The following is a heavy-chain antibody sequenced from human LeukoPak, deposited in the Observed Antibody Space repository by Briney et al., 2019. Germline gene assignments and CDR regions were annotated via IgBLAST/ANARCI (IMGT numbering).Heavy chain of an antibody. CDR1: GITVNNYA. CDR3: ATERGSLVTRDDALDL. Sequence: GGSLRLSCAGSGITVNNYAVHWVRQAPGKGLEWVAVMPYNVDKYYIDSVKGRFTVSRDISENTVYLQMNSLTPEDTAVYHCATERGSLVTRDDALDLWGQGTMVAVPS. J-gene: IGHJ3*01. V-gene: IGHV3-30*04. D-gene: IGHD3-16*01. CDR2: MPYNVDK.